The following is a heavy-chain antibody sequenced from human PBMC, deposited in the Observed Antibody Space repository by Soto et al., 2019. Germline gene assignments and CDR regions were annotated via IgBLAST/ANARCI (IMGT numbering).Heavy chain of an antibody. Sequence: PSETLSLTCTVSGGSISSYYWSWIRQPAGKGLEWIGRVFTSGNTNDNPSLESRITLSADTSRNQFSLRLNSVTAADTAVYYCARGGQDFWSGPFDYWGQGVLVTVSS. CDR3: ARGGQDFWSGPFDY. D-gene: IGHD3-3*01. V-gene: IGHV4-4*07. J-gene: IGHJ4*02. CDR1: GGSISSYY. CDR2: VFTSGNT.